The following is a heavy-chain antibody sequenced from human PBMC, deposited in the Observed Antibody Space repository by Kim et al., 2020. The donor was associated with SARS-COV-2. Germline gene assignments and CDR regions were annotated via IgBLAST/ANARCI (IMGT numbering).Heavy chain of an antibody. V-gene: IGHV1-8*01. CDR1: GYTFTSYD. D-gene: IGHD3-3*01. CDR2: MNPNSGNT. CDR3: ARLKGFWSADLNYYYYGMDV. J-gene: IGHJ6*02. Sequence: ASVKVSCKASGYTFTSYDINWVRQATGQGLEWMGWMNPNSGNTGYAQKFQGRVTMTRNTSISTAYMELSSLRSEDTAVYYCARLKGFWSADLNYYYYGMDVWGQGTTVTVSS.